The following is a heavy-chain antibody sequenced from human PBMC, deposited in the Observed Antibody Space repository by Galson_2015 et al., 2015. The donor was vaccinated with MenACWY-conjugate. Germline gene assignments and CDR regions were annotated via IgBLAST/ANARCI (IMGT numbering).Heavy chain of an antibody. J-gene: IGHJ4*02. D-gene: IGHD4/OR15-4a*01. CDR3: ARTGASPPRGFDY. V-gene: IGHV3-74*01. CDR2: INSDGSST. Sequence: ALRLACAASGFTFSSYWLHWVRHAPGKGPVWVSRINSDGSSTSYADSVKGRFTISRYNAKNTLYLQMNSLRAEDTAVYDCARTGASPPRGFDYWGQGTLVTVSS. CDR1: GFTFSSYW.